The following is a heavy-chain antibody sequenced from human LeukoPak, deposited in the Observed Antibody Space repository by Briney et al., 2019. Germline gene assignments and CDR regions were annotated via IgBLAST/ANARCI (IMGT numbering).Heavy chain of an antibody. D-gene: IGHD6-13*01. CDR3: TRDPPAVAINTYA. Sequence: PGGSLRLSCAASGVSVSINFMIWVRQAPGKGLEWVSLIYSGGETSYADSVKGRFSISRDNSKNTLCLQMNSLRVEDTAVYYCTRDPPAVAINTYAWGQGTLVTVSS. J-gene: IGHJ5*02. CDR1: GVSVSINF. V-gene: IGHV3-66*01. CDR2: IYSGGET.